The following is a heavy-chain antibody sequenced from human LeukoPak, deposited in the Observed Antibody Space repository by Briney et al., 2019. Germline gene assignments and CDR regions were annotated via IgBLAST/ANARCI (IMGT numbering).Heavy chain of an antibody. CDR3: ARARGITIFGVVITGAGGSNWFDP. D-gene: IGHD3-3*01. J-gene: IGHJ5*02. V-gene: IGHV3-33*01. CDR1: GFTFSSYG. CDR2: IWYDGSNK. Sequence: PGRSLRLSCAASGFTFSSYGMHWVRQAPGKGLEWVAVIWYDGSNKYYADSVKGRFTISRDNSKNTLYLQMNSLRAEDTAVYYCARARGITIFGVVITGAGGSNWFDPWGQGTLVTVSS.